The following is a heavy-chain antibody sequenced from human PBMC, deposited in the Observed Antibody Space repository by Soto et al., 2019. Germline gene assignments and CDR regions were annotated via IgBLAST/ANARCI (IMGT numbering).Heavy chain of an antibody. J-gene: IGHJ3*02. CDR3: TTPGWRTTDAFDI. CDR2: IKSKTDGGTT. V-gene: IGHV3-15*01. Sequence: GGSLRLSCAASGFTFSNAWMSWVRQAPGKGLEWVGRIKSKTDGGTTDYAAPVKGRFTISRDDSKNTLYLQMNSLKTEDTAVYYCTTPGWRTTDAFDIWGQGTMVTVSS. CDR1: GFTFSNAW. D-gene: IGHD1-1*01.